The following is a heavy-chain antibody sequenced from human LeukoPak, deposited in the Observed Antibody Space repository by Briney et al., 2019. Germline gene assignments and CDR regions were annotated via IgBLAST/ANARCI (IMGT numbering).Heavy chain of an antibody. CDR1: GFTFSSYG. J-gene: IGHJ4*02. CDR2: ISYDGSNK. CDR3: AKDPVDYYDSSGYLAPPTE. D-gene: IGHD3-22*01. Sequence: PGRSLRLSCAPSGFTFSSYGMHWVRQAPGKGLEWVADISYDGSNKYYAGSVKGRFTISRDNSKNTLYLQMNSLRAEDTAVYYCAKDPVDYYDSSGYLAPPTEWGQGTLVTVSS. V-gene: IGHV3-30*18.